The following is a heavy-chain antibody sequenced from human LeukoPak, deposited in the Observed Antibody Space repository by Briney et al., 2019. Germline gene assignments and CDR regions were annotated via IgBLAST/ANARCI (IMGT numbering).Heavy chain of an antibody. Sequence: SETLSLTCTVSGGSISSYYWSWIRQPTGKRLEWIGYIYYSGSTNYNPSLKSRVTISVDTSKNQFSLKLRSVTAADTAVYYCARDRLFGVVTDWGQGTLVTVSS. D-gene: IGHD3-3*01. V-gene: IGHV4-59*01. CDR1: GGSISSYY. J-gene: IGHJ4*02. CDR2: IYYSGST. CDR3: ARDRLFGVVTD.